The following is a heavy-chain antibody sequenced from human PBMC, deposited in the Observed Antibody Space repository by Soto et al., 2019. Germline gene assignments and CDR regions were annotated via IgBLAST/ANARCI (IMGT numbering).Heavy chain of an antibody. Sequence: PGGSLRLSCAASGFTFSSYAIHWVRQAPGKGLEWVAVISYDGSNKYYADSVKGRFTISRDNSKNTLYLQMNSLRAEDTAVYYCARSRGIQLWYPYYYGMDVWGQGTTVTVYS. D-gene: IGHD5-18*01. CDR3: ARSRGIQLWYPYYYGMDV. J-gene: IGHJ6*02. CDR2: ISYDGSNK. CDR1: GFTFSSYA. V-gene: IGHV3-30-3*01.